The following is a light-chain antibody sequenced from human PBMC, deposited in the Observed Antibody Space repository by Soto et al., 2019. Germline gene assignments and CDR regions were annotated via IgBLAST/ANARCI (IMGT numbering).Light chain of an antibody. Sequence: QSVPTQPPPVSGGPGERGTISCPGGSPKIGAGYDVHWYQQLPGTAPKLLIYGNSNRPSGVPDRFSGSKSGTSASLAITGLQAEDEADYYCQSYDSSLSGSVFGTGTKVTVL. J-gene: IGLJ1*01. CDR1: SPKIGAGYD. CDR2: GNS. V-gene: IGLV1-40*01. CDR3: QSYDSSLSGSV.